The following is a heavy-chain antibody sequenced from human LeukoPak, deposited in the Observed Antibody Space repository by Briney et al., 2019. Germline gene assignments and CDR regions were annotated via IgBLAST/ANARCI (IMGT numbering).Heavy chain of an antibody. D-gene: IGHD3-22*01. Sequence: GGSLRLSCAASGFTFSSYSMNWVRQAPGKGLEWVSSISSSSSYIYYADSVKGRFTISRDNAKNSLYLQMNSLRAEDTAVYYCAKGIGMADYDSSGSQPFDYWGQGTLVTVSS. J-gene: IGHJ4*02. CDR3: AKGIGMADYDSSGSQPFDY. CDR2: ISSSSSYI. V-gene: IGHV3-21*01. CDR1: GFTFSSYS.